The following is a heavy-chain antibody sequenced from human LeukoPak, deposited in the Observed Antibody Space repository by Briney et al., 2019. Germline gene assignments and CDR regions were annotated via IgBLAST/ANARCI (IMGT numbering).Heavy chain of an antibody. J-gene: IGHJ5*02. CDR3: ATEVFGVGPYDP. V-gene: IGHV4-4*02. D-gene: IGHD3-10*02. Sequence: SETLSLTCAVSGGSINSNYWWIWVRQPPEKGLEWIGEIYHSGSTNYNPSLKSRVTISVDKSKNQFSLKLSSVTAADTAVYYCATEVFGVGPYDPWGQGTLVTVSS. CDR2: IYHSGST. CDR1: GGSINSNYW.